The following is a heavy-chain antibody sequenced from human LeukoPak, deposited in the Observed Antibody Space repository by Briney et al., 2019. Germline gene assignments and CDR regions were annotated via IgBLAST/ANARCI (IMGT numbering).Heavy chain of an antibody. CDR2: INSGNSI. CDR3: VYSTLTN. J-gene: IGHJ4*02. V-gene: IGHV3-48*03. Sequence: GGSLRLSCAASGFTVSSSEMNWVRQAPGKGPEWVSYINSGNSIYYADPVKGRFTISRDNAKNSLYLQMNSLSAEDTAVYYCVYSTLTNWGQGTLVTVSS. D-gene: IGHD2-15*01. CDR1: GFTVSSSE.